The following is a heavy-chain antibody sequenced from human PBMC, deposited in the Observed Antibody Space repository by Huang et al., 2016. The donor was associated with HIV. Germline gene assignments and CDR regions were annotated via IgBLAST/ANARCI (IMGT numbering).Heavy chain of an antibody. CDR1: GGNSRGRA. D-gene: IGHD3-22*01. V-gene: IGHV1-69*13. CDR3: ARVLSDYYDSSGYSFDS. Sequence: QVQLMQSGAEVKKPGSSVKVSCKASGGNSRGRAFSWWRQAPGKGLGGMGGSIPIFGTTNYAQKFQGRVTSTADESTSTAYMELSSLRSEDTAIYFCARVLSDYYDSSGYSFDSWGQGTLVTVSS. J-gene: IGHJ4*02. CDR2: SIPIFGTT.